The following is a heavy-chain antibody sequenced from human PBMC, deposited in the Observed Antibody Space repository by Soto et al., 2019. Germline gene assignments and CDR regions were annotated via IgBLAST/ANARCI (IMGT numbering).Heavy chain of an antibody. CDR3: AKDRQPDGLWPFDH. CDR2: LYGNGGGI. CDR1: GFTFSTYA. Sequence: EVQLLESGGDLVQPGGSLRLSCAASGFTFSTYAMSWVRQAPGKGLEWVPGLYGNGGGITYADSVKGRFTISRDNSNNMLYLQMHSLRAEDTAVYYCAKDRQPDGLWPFDHWGQGTLVTVSS. J-gene: IGHJ4*02. D-gene: IGHD2-8*01. V-gene: IGHV3-23*01.